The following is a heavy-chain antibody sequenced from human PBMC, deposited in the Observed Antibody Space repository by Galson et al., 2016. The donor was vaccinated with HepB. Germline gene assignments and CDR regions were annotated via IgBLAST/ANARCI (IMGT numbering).Heavy chain of an antibody. CDR3: SIGYGDYFTDY. CDR2: ILQDGSEK. D-gene: IGHD4-17*01. Sequence: SLRLSCAASGFTFSNYWMSWVRQAPGKGLEWVAYILQDGSEKYYVDSVKGRFTISRDNARNSLYPQMNSLRAEDTAVYYFSIGYGDYFTDYWGQGTLVTVSS. J-gene: IGHJ4*02. CDR1: GFTFSNYW. V-gene: IGHV3-7*01.